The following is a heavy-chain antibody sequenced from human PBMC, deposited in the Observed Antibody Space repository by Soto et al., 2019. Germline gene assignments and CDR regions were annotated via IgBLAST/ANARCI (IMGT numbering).Heavy chain of an antibody. CDR2: FFSDAER. CDR1: GVALSNGRMG. Sequence: SGATLVNPTGTRTLTCTVSGVALSNGRMGGGGIRQPPRRALEWLAHFFSDAERSYSTSMQSRLTMSQDTSGTQVVLTMTNMDPQDTGTYFCARMNADSDSHYSAMD. J-gene: IGHJ6*01. CDR3: ARMNADSDSHYSAMD. V-gene: IGHV2-26*01. D-gene: IGHD4-17*01.